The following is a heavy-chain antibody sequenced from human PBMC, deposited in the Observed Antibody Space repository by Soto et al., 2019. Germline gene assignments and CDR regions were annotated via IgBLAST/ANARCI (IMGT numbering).Heavy chain of an antibody. CDR1: GGTFSSYA. CDR3: ARGKNSGYDYNWFDP. D-gene: IGHD5-12*01. V-gene: IGHV1-69*13. CDR2: IIPIFGTA. J-gene: IGHJ5*02. Sequence: ASVKVSCKASGGTFSSYAISWVRQAPGQGLEWMGGIIPIFGTANYAQKFQGRVTITADESTSTAYMELSSLRSEDTAVYYCARGKNSGYDYNWFDPWGQGTLVTVSS.